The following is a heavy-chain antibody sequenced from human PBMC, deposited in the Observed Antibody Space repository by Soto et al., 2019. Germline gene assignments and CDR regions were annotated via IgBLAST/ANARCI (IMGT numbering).Heavy chain of an antibody. CDR3: ARDYCSGGSCYADWFDP. J-gene: IGHJ5*02. V-gene: IGHV1-3*01. Sequence: ASVKVSCKASGYTFTSYGMNWVRQAPGRGLEWMGWINPGNGNTKYSQKFQGRVIIERDTSASTAYMELSSLRSEDTAVYYCARDYCSGGSCYADWFDPWGQGTLVTVS. CDR1: GYTFTSYG. D-gene: IGHD2-15*01. CDR2: INPGNGNT.